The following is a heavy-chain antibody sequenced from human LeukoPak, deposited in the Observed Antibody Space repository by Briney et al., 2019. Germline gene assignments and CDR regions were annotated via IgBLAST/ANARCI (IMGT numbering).Heavy chain of an antibody. CDR2: INPNSGGT. CDR3: ASYCGGDCYADDAFDI. V-gene: IGHV1-2*06. D-gene: IGHD2-21*02. Sequence: EASVKVSCTASGYTFTGYYMHWVRQAPGQGLEWMGRINPNSGGTNYAQKFQGRVTMTRDTSISTAYMELSRLRSDDTAVYYCASYCGGDCYADDAFDIWGQGTMVTVSS. J-gene: IGHJ3*02. CDR1: GYTFTGYY.